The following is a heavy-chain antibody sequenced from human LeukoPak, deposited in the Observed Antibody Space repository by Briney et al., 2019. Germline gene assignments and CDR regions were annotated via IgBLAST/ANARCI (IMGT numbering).Heavy chain of an antibody. V-gene: IGHV4-59*01. CDR3: AGVGARWFEHTAPDY. Sequence: SETLSLTCTVSGGSISSYYWSWIRQPPGKGLEWIGYIYYSGSTNYNPSLKSRVTISVDTSKNQFSLKLSSVTAADTAVYYCAGVGARWFEHTAPDYWGQGTLVTVSS. CDR1: GGSISSYY. J-gene: IGHJ4*02. D-gene: IGHD3-10*01. CDR2: IYYSGST.